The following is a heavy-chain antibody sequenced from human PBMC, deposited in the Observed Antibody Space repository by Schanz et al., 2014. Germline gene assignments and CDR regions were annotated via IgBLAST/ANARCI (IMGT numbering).Heavy chain of an antibody. CDR2: IFLNDGGT. J-gene: IGHJ4*02. Sequence: QVQLVQSGAEVKEPGASVKLSCKSSGYTFTDYYMQWVRQAPGQGLEWLGTIFLNDGGTHSAEKFQGRFIMTRDTSTSTVSLDLSSLRSEETAVYYCARERPRKGDFDYWGQGTLVTVSS. D-gene: IGHD1-26*01. CDR3: ARERPRKGDFDY. V-gene: IGHV1-46*01. CDR1: GYTFTDYY.